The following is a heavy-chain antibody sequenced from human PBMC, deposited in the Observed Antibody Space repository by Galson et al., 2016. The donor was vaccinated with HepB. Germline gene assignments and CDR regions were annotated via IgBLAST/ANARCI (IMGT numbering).Heavy chain of an antibody. Sequence: SLSLSCAASGFTFSTYAMHWVRQAPGKGLEWVAVISYDGSHKHYRDSVKGRFTISRDNSKNTLYLQMNSLRREDTAVYYCARPRRWPQYYYGLDVWGQGTTVTVSS. CDR3: ARPRRWPQYYYGLDV. J-gene: IGHJ6*02. V-gene: IGHV3-30-3*01. D-gene: IGHD5-24*01. CDR1: GFTFSTYA. CDR2: ISYDGSHK.